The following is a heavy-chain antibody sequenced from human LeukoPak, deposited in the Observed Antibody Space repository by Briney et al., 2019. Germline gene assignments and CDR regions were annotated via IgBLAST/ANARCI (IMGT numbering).Heavy chain of an antibody. J-gene: IGHJ6*04. CDR2: IYSGGST. D-gene: IGHD3-16*01. V-gene: IGHV3-53*01. CDR1: GFTVSSNY. Sequence: PGGSVRLSCAASGFTVSSNYMSWVSQAPGKGLEWVSVIYSGGSTYYADSVKGRFTISRDNSKNTLYLQMNSLRAEDTAVYYCARVGGMRAYYYYGMDVWGKGTTVTVSS. CDR3: ARVGGMRAYYYYGMDV.